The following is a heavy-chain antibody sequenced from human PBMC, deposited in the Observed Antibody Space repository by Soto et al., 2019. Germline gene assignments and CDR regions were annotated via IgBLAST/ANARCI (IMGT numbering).Heavy chain of an antibody. J-gene: IGHJ6*02. CDR3: ARGGGYCSGGSCYYDYYYGMDV. V-gene: IGHV1-8*01. D-gene: IGHD2-15*01. CDR2: MNPNSGNT. CDR1: GYTFTSSD. Sequence: ASVKVSCKASGYTFTSSDINWVRQATGQGLEWMGWMNPNSGNTGYAQKFQGRVTMTRNTSISTAYMELSSLRSEDTAVYYCARGGGYCSGGSCYYDYYYGMDVWGQGTTVTVS.